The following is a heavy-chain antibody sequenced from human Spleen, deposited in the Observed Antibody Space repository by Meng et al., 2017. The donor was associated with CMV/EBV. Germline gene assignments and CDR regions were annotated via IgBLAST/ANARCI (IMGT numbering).Heavy chain of an antibody. Sequence: GGSLRLSCAASGFTFSSYSMNWVRQAPGKGLEWVSYISSSSSTIYYADPVKGRFTISRDNAKNSLYLQMNSLRAEDTAVYYCARVPYYYDSSGYRYFDYWGQGTLVTVSS. J-gene: IGHJ4*02. V-gene: IGHV3-48*04. CDR2: ISSSSSTI. CDR3: ARVPYYYDSSGYRYFDY. CDR1: GFTFSSYS. D-gene: IGHD3-22*01.